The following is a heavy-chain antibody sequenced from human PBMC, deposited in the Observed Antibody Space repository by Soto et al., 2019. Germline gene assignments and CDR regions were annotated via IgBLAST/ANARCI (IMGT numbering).Heavy chain of an antibody. D-gene: IGHD5-12*01. CDR3: AREGPGYSGYGIYSSSWPQTHYYYYGMDV. V-gene: IGHV1-69*01. CDR1: GGTFSSYA. CDR2: IIPIFGTA. J-gene: IGHJ6*02. Sequence: QVQLVQSGAEVKKPGSSVKVSCKASGGTFSSYAISWVRQAPGQGLEWMGGIIPIFGTANYAQKFQGRVTITADESTSTAYMELSSLRSEDTAVYYCAREGPGYSGYGIYSSSWPQTHYYYYGMDVWGQGTTVTVSS.